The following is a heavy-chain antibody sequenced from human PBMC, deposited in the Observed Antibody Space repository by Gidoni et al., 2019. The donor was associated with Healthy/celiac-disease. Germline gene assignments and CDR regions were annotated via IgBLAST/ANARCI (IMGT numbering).Heavy chain of an antibody. Sequence: QLQLQVSGPGLVKPSATLSFTCTVSGGSISSSSYYWGWIRQPPGTGLEWSGVIYYRGSTYYNPSLKSRVTISVDTSKNQFSLKLSSVTAADTAVYYCARHDLSSSSWLEYFQHWSQGTLVTVSS. CDR1: GGSISSSSYY. CDR2: IYYRGST. V-gene: IGHV4-39*01. D-gene: IGHD6-13*01. J-gene: IGHJ1*01. CDR3: ARHDLSSSSWLEYFQH.